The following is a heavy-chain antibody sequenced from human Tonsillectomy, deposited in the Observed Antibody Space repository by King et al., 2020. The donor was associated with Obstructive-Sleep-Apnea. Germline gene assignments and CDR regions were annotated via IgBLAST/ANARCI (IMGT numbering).Heavy chain of an antibody. Sequence: VQLQQWGAGLLKPSETLSLTCAVYGGSFSGYYLSWIRQPPGKGLEWFGEINHSGSTNYHPSLKSRVTISVDTSKNQFSLKLSSVTAADTAVYYCAAYYYDSSGYEFDPWGQGTLVTVSS. J-gene: IGHJ5*02. CDR1: GGSFSGYY. CDR2: INHSGST. CDR3: AAYYYDSSGYEFDP. V-gene: IGHV4-34*01. D-gene: IGHD3-22*01.